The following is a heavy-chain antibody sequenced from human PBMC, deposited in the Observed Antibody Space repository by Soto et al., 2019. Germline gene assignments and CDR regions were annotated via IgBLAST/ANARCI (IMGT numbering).Heavy chain of an antibody. Sequence: EVQLVESGGGLVRPGGSLRLSCAASGFTFSYYWMHWVRQAPGKGLVWVSRIHSDGSSTTYADFVKGRFIISRDNARNTVDLQMNRVRVEDTAVYYCAGGARGAFDLWGQGTVVTVSS. V-gene: IGHV3-74*01. CDR2: IHSDGSST. CDR1: GFTFSYYW. J-gene: IGHJ3*01. D-gene: IGHD1-26*01. CDR3: AGGARGAFDL.